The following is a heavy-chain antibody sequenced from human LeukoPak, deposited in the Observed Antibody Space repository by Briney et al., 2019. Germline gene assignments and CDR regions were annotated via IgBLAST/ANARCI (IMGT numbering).Heavy chain of an antibody. CDR3: ARSRLVLTHLDL. CDR2: ISSNGHST. J-gene: IGHJ2*01. CDR1: GFTFSSYA. D-gene: IGHD2-21*02. Sequence: GGSLRLSCAASGFTFSSYAMHWVRQAPGKGLEYVSAISSNGHSTYYANSVKGRFTFSRDNSKNTLYLQMGSLRAKDMAVYYCARSRLVLTHLDLWGRGTLVTVSS. V-gene: IGHV3-64*01.